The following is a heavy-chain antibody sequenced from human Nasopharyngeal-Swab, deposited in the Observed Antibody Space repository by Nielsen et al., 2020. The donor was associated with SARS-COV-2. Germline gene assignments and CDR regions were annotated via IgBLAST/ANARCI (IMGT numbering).Heavy chain of an antibody. D-gene: IGHD3-22*01. CDR1: GFTFSSYA. CDR3: AKDLDLTMIVQEDY. Sequence: GESLKISCAASGFTFSSYAMSWVRQAPGKGLEWVSAISGSGGSTYHADSVKGRFTISRDNSKNTLYLQMNSLRAEDTAVYYCAKDLDLTMIVQEDYWGQGTLVTVSS. J-gene: IGHJ4*02. V-gene: IGHV3-23*01. CDR2: ISGSGGST.